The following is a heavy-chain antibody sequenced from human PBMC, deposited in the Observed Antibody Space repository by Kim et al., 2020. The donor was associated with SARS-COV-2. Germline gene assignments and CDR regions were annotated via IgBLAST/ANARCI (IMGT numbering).Heavy chain of an antibody. Sequence: GGSLRLSCAASGFTFSNAWMSWVRQAPGKGLEWVGRIKSKTDGGTTDYAAPVKGRFTISRDDSKNTLYLQMNSLKTEDTAVYYCTTDVDYCSSTSCYPPYYYYYMDVWGKGTTVTVSS. V-gene: IGHV3-15*01. CDR3: TTDVDYCSSTSCYPPYYYYYMDV. CDR2: IKSKTDGGTT. D-gene: IGHD2-2*01. J-gene: IGHJ6*03. CDR1: GFTFSNAW.